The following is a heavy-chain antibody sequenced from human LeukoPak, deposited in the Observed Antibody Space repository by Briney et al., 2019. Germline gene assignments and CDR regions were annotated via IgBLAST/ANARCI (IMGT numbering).Heavy chain of an antibody. D-gene: IGHD3-22*01. V-gene: IGHV3-7*01. Sequence: GGSMRLSCAASGFTFTNYWMSWVRQAPGKGLEWVANIKEDGGKKYYVDSVEGRFTISRDNAKNSLYLQMDSLRAEDTAVYYCARDTPRQYYYDSSGDYWGQGTLVTVSS. CDR2: IKEDGGKK. J-gene: IGHJ4*02. CDR1: GFTFTNYW. CDR3: ARDTPRQYYYDSSGDY.